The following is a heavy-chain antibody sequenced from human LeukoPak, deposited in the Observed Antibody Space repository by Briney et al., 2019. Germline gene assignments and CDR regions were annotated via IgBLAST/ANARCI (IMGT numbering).Heavy chain of an antibody. D-gene: IGHD6-6*01. V-gene: IGHV1-18*01. CDR2: ISPNNGKT. CDR3: ATKGSSSDYYGIDV. CDR1: GYTFTSYG. Sequence: GASVRVSCKTSGYTFTSYGITWVRQAPGQGLEWMAYISPNNGKTNYARNLQGRVTMTTDASTSTAYSELRSLISDDTAVYYCATKGSSSDYYGIDVWGQGTSVTVSS. J-gene: IGHJ6*02.